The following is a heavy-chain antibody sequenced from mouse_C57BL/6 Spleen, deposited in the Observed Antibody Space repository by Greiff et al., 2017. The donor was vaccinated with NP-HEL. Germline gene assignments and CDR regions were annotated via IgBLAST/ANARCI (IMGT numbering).Heavy chain of an antibody. V-gene: IGHV6-3*01. Sequence: EVKLMESGGGLVQPGGSMKLSCVASGFTFSNYWMNWVRQSPEKGLEWVAQIRLKSDNYATHYAESVKGRFTISRDDSKSSVYLQMNNLSAEDTGIYYCTGRRGSMDYWGQGTSVTVSS. J-gene: IGHJ4*01. CDR3: TGRRGSMDY. CDR2: IRLKSDNYAT. CDR1: GFTFSNYW.